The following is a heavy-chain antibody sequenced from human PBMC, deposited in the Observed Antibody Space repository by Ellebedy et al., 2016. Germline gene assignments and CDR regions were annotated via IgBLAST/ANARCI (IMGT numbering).Heavy chain of an antibody. CDR2: ISGSGITI. V-gene: IGHV3-11*04. J-gene: IGHJ4*02. CDR3: ARERGYSYGYGDY. Sequence: GESLKISCAASGFTFSDYYMSWIRQAPGKGLEWVSYISGSGITIYYADSVKGRFTISRDNAKNSLFLQMNSLRAEDTAVYYCARERGYSYGYGDYWGQGTPVTVSS. D-gene: IGHD5-18*01. CDR1: GFTFSDYY.